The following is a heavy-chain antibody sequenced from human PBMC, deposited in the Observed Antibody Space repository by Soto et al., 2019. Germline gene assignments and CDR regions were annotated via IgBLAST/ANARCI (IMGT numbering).Heavy chain of an antibody. Sequence: GASVKVSCKVSGYTLTELSIHWVRQAPGKGLEWMGGFDPEDGETIYAQKFQGRVTMTEDTSTDTAYMELSSQRYGDTAVYYCEITNDFWSGYEVHYGMDVWGQGTTVTVSS. CDR2: FDPEDGET. J-gene: IGHJ6*02. CDR1: GYTLTELS. V-gene: IGHV1-24*01. D-gene: IGHD3-3*01. CDR3: EITNDFWSGYEVHYGMDV.